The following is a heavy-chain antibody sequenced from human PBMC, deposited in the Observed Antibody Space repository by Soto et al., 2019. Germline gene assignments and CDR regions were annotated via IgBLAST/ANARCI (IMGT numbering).Heavy chain of an antibody. D-gene: IGHD6-13*01. Sequence: ETLTLSCPVSGYTFTTSCIGWIRQMPGKGLEWMAIIYPGDSETRYIPSFQGQVTISVDKSITTTYLQWSSLKASDTAVYYCARPTTGSSPDYWGQGTQVTVSS. CDR2: IYPGDSET. CDR1: GYTFTTSC. V-gene: IGHV5-51*01. J-gene: IGHJ4*02. CDR3: ARPTTGSSPDY.